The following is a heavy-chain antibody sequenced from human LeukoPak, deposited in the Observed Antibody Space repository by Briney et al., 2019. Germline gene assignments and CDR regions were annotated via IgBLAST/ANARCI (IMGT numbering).Heavy chain of an antibody. CDR2: ISSSSSYI. V-gene: IGHV3-21*01. CDR1: GFTFSIYS. J-gene: IGHJ3*02. D-gene: IGHD2-2*01. Sequence: GGSLRLSCAASGFTFSIYSMNWVRQAPGKGLEWVSSISSSSSYIYYADSVKGRFTISRDNAKNSLYLQMNSLRAEDTAVYYCARGGYCSSTSCYRDAFDIWGQGTMVTVSS. CDR3: ARGGYCSSTSCYRDAFDI.